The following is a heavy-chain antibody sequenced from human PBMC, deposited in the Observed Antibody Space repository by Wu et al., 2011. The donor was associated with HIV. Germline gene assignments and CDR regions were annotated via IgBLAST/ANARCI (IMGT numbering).Heavy chain of an antibody. CDR3: ARDLDPRGYYDSSGYYFDY. CDR1: GGTFSSYG. J-gene: IGHJ4*02. D-gene: IGHD3-22*01. CDR2: IIPMFGTA. V-gene: IGHV1-69*14. Sequence: QVQLVQSGAEVKKPGSSVKVSCKASGGTFSSYGISWVRQAPGQGLEWMGGIIPMFGTAKYAQKFQGRVTITADKSTSTAYMELSSLRSEDTAVYYCARDLDPRGYYDSSGYYFDYWGQGTLVTVSS.